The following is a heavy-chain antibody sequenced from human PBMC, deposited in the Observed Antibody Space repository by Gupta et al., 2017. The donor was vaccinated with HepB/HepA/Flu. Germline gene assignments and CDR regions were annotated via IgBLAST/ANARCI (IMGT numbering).Heavy chain of an antibody. CDR1: GFIFRETW. D-gene: IGHD4-11*01. CDR3: ARGVGGASVFDL. CDR2: INSDGPTT. Sequence: EVQLVESGGGLVLPGGSLRLPCAASGFIFRETWMHWVRQAPGKGLVWVSRINSDGPTTTYADSVTGRFTISRDNAKNTLYLQMNSLTVDDTAVYYCARGVGGASVFDLWGQGTLVTVSS. J-gene: IGHJ4*02. V-gene: IGHV3-74*03.